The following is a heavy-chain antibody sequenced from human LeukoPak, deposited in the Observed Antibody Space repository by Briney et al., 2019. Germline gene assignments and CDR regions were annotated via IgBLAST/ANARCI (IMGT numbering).Heavy chain of an antibody. CDR2: IYYSGST. V-gene: IGHV4-39*01. D-gene: IGHD3-3*02. Sequence: SETLSLTCTVSGGSISSSSYYWGWIRQPPGKGLEWIGSIYYSGSTYYNPSLKSRVTISVDTSKNQFSLKLSSVTAADTAVYYCARQPKSHFWSGYYTFFFDYWGQGTLVTVSS. CDR1: GGSISSSSYY. J-gene: IGHJ4*02. CDR3: ARQPKSHFWSGYYTFFFDY.